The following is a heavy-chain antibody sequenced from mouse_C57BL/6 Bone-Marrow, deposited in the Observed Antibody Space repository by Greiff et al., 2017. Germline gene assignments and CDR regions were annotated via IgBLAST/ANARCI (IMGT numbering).Heavy chain of an antibody. CDR3: ARGDYNYGGAWFAY. V-gene: IGHV5-17*01. Sequence: EVHLVESGGGLVKPGGSLKLSCAASGFTFSDYGMHWVRQAPEKGLEWVAYISSGSSTIYYAVTVKGRFTLSRDNAKNTLFLQMTSLRSEDTAMXYCARGDYNYGGAWFAYWGQGTLVTVSA. D-gene: IGHD2-12*01. CDR1: GFTFSDYG. CDR2: ISSGSSTI. J-gene: IGHJ3*01.